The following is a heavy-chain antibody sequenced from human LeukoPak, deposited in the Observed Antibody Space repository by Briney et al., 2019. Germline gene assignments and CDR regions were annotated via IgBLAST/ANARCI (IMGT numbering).Heavy chain of an antibody. J-gene: IGHJ4*02. Sequence: GGSLRLSCAAYGFTFSTFGMHWVRQAPGKGLEWVAFIRYDGSNKYYADSVKGRFTISRDDSKNTLYLQMNSLRAEDTAAYYCAKGYYFDILSGYSSLDSWGQGTLVTVSS. CDR2: IRYDGSNK. V-gene: IGHV3-30*02. D-gene: IGHD3-9*01. CDR1: GFTFSTFG. CDR3: AKGYYFDILSGYSSLDS.